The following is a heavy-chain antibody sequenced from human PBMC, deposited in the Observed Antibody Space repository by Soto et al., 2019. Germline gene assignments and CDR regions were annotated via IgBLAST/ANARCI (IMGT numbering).Heavy chain of an antibody. D-gene: IGHD3-9*01. V-gene: IGHV3-23*01. Sequence: GGSLRLSCEASGFTFSSYAMSWVRQAPGEGLEWVSGISGGGSTTYYADSVKGRFTISRDNSKNTLYLQMNSLRAEDTAVYYCAKSHDILTGPLYYFDYWGQGTLVTVSS. CDR2: ISGGGSTT. CDR1: GFTFSSYA. CDR3: AKSHDILTGPLYYFDY. J-gene: IGHJ4*02.